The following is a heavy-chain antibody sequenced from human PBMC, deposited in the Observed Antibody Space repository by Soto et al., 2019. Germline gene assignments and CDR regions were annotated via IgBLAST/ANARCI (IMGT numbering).Heavy chain of an antibody. D-gene: IGHD2-2*01. Sequence: QVQLQQWGAGLLKPSETLSLTCAVYGGSFSGYYWSWIRQPPGKGLEWIGEINHSGSTNYNPSLTSRLTISVDTPKNQFSLKLSSVTAADTAVYYCARRGRVVPAATFAYWGQGTLVTVSS. CDR1: GGSFSGYY. J-gene: IGHJ4*02. CDR2: INHSGST. V-gene: IGHV4-34*01. CDR3: ARRGRVVPAATFAY.